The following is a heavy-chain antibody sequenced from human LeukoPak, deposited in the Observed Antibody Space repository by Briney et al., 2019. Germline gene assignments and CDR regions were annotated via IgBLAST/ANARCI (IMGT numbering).Heavy chain of an antibody. Sequence: SETLSLTCTVSGGSISSHYWSWIRQPPGKGLEWIGYIYYSGSTNYIPSLKSRVTISVDTSKNQFSLKLSSVTAADTAVYYCARTQDSPEHYYYMDVWGKGTTVTVSS. CDR2: IYYSGST. D-gene: IGHD2-15*01. CDR3: ARTQDSPEHYYYMDV. J-gene: IGHJ6*03. CDR1: GGSISSHY. V-gene: IGHV4-59*11.